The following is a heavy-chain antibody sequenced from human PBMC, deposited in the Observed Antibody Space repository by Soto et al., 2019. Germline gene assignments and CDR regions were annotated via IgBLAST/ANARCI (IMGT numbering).Heavy chain of an antibody. J-gene: IGHJ4*02. Sequence: EVQLVESGGGLVQPGGSLRLSCAASGFPFSSFWMHWVGQAPGKGRVWVSRINSDGRSTSYADSVKGRFTISRDNAKNTLYLQMNSLRAEDTAVYYCTSYYGSGSYWPTYWGQGTLVTVSS. CDR1: GFPFSSFW. V-gene: IGHV3-74*01. D-gene: IGHD3-10*01. CDR3: TSYYGSGSYWPTY. CDR2: INSDGRST.